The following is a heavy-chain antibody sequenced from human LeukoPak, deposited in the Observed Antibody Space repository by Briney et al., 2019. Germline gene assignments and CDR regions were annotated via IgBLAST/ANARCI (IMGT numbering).Heavy chain of an antibody. J-gene: IGHJ4*02. D-gene: IGHD3-3*01. Sequence: ASVKVSCKASGHTFTSYGISWVRQAPGQGLEWMGWISTYNGNTNYAQKLQGRVSITTDTSTNTAYVELRSLRFNDTAVYYCATRRTRGLRFTDWGQGTLVTVSS. CDR1: GHTFTSYG. V-gene: IGHV1-18*01. CDR3: ATRRTRGLRFTD. CDR2: ISTYNGNT.